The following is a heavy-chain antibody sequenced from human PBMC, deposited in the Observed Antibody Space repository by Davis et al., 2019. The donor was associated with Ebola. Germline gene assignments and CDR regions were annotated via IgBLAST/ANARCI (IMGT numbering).Heavy chain of an antibody. D-gene: IGHD2-21*01. Sequence: PGGSLRLSCAASGFTFSSYSMNWVRQAPGKGLEWVSSISSSSSYIYYADSVKGRFTISRDNAKNSLYLQMNSLRAEDTAVYYCARDGEVGGAYCGGDCYELYYYYYGMDVWGQGTTVTVSS. V-gene: IGHV3-21*01. CDR1: GFTFSSYS. CDR2: ISSSSSYI. J-gene: IGHJ6*02. CDR3: ARDGEVGGAYCGGDCYELYYYYYGMDV.